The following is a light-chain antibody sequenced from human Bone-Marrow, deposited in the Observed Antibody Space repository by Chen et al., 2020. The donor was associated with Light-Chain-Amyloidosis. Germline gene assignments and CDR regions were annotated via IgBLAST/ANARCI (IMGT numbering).Light chain of an antibody. V-gene: IGLV3-21*02. CDR3: QVWDRSSDRPV. Sequence: SYVLTQPSSVSVAPGQTATIACGGNNIGSTSVHWYQQTPGQAPLLVVYDDSDRPSGIPERLSGSNAGNPATQTISRVDAGDEAGYYCQVWDRSSDRPVFGGGTKLTV. CDR2: DDS. J-gene: IGLJ3*02. CDR1: NIGSTS.